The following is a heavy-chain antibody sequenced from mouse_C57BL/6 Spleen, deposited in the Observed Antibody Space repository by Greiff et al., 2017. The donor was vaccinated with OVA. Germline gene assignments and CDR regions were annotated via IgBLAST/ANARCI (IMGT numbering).Heavy chain of an antibody. J-gene: IGHJ1*03. D-gene: IGHD1-1*01. V-gene: IGHV14-3*01. CDR3: AKPYYYGSSYLYFDV. Sequence: EVQLQQSVAELVRPGASVKLSCTASGFNIKNTYMHWVKQRPEQGLEWIGRIDPANGNTKYAPKFQGKATITADTSSNTAYLQLSSLTSEDTAIYYCAKPYYYGSSYLYFDVWGTGTTVTVSS. CDR2: IDPANGNT. CDR1: GFNIKNTY.